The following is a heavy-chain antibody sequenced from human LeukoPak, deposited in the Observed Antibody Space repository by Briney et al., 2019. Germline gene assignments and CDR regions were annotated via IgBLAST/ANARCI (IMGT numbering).Heavy chain of an antibody. CDR3: ARDRVGSGWPRPFYFEN. Sequence: GASVKVSCKPSGYTFTGYYLHGVRQAPGQTLEWMGWINPNIGATMYAQKFQGRVTMTRDTSISTAYMELNSLRSDDTAVYYCARDRVGSGWPRPFYFENWGQGTLVTVSS. CDR2: INPNIGAT. J-gene: IGHJ4*02. CDR1: GYTFTGYY. V-gene: IGHV1-2*02. D-gene: IGHD6-19*01.